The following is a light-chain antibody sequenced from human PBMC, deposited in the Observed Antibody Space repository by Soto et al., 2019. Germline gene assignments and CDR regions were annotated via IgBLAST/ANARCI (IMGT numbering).Light chain of an antibody. CDR1: QSVFYSSNNKNY. CDR2: WAS. CDR3: QQYYSTPRA. V-gene: IGKV4-1*01. J-gene: IGKJ1*01. Sequence: DIVMTQSPDSLDGALVESATINFKSIQSVFYSSNNKNYLAWYQQKPGQPPKLLIYWASTRESGVPDRFSGSGSGTDFTLTISSLQAEDVAVYYCQQYYSTPRAFGQGTKVDIK.